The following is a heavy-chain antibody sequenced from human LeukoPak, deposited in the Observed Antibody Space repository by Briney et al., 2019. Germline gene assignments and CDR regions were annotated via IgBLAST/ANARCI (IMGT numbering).Heavy chain of an antibody. CDR2: ISWNSGSI. CDR1: GFTFDDYA. CDR3: AKDYLLAAYCGGDCYSAAPPFDY. Sequence: GGSLRLSCAASGFTFDDYAMHWVRQAPGKGLEWVSGISWNSGSIGYADSVKGRFTISRDNAKNSLYLQMNSLRAEDTAVYYCAKDYLLAAYCGGDCYSAAPPFDYWGQGTLVTVSS. J-gene: IGHJ4*02. V-gene: IGHV3-9*01. D-gene: IGHD2-21*01.